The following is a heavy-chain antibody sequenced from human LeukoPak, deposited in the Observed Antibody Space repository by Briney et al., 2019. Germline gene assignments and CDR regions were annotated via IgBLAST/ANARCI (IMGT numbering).Heavy chain of an antibody. Sequence: GGSLRLSCAASGFTFSSYGMHWVRQAPGKGLEWVAVIWYDGSNKYYADSVKGRFTISRDNSKNTLYLQMNSLRAEDTAVYYCARDDMAAAGAPDVWGQGTTVTVSS. D-gene: IGHD6-13*01. CDR3: ARDDMAAAGAPDV. V-gene: IGHV3-33*01. CDR2: IWYDGSNK. J-gene: IGHJ6*02. CDR1: GFTFSSYG.